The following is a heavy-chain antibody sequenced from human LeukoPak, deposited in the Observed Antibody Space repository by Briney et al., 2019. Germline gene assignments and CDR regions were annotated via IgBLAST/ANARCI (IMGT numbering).Heavy chain of an antibody. V-gene: IGHV4-34*01. D-gene: IGHD3-10*01. CDR3: ARHKAYGSGSYSPYYFDY. CDR1: GGSFSGYY. CDR2: INQSGST. Sequence: SETLSLTCIVSGGSFSGYYWIWIRQPPGKGLEWIGEINQSGSTNYNPSLKSRVTISVDTSKSQFSLKLNSVTAADTAVYYCARHKAYGSGSYSPYYFDYWGQGTQVTVSS. J-gene: IGHJ4*02.